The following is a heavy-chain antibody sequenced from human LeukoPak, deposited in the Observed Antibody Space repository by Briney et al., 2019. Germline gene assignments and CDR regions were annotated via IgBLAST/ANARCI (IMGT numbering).Heavy chain of an antibody. V-gene: IGHV1-46*01. CDR2: INPSGGST. Sequence: ASVKVSCKASGYTFTSYYMHWVRQAPGQGLEWMGIINPSGGSTSYAQKFQGRVTMTRDTSTSTVYMGLSSLRSEDTAVYYCARAQAWDSSDPNWFDPWGQGTLVTVSS. CDR3: ARAQAWDSSDPNWFDP. D-gene: IGHD6-19*01. J-gene: IGHJ5*02. CDR1: GYTFTSYY.